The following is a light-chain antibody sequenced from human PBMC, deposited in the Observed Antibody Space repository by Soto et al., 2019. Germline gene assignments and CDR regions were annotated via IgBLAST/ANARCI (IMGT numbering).Light chain of an antibody. V-gene: IGKV1-5*03. CDR2: KAS. CDR1: QSISSW. J-gene: IGKJ1*01. Sequence: DIQMTQSPSTLSASVGDRVTITCRASQSISSWVAWYQQKTGKAPKLLIYKASSLESGVPSRFSGSGSGKEFTLTISSLQPDDFATYYCQQYNSYSTFGQGTKVEIK. CDR3: QQYNSYST.